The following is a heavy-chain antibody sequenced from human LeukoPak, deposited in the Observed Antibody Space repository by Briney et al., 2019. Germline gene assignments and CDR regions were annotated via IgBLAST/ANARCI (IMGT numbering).Heavy chain of an antibody. CDR3: AKVQYYYYMDV. CDR1: GFTFSSYS. Sequence: GGSLRLSCAASGFTFSSYSMNRVRQAPGKGLEWVSYISSSSSTIYYADSVKGRFTISRDNAKNSLYLQMNSLRAEDTAVYYCAKVQYYYYMDVWGKGTTVTVSS. V-gene: IGHV3-48*04. D-gene: IGHD4-11*01. CDR2: ISSSSSTI. J-gene: IGHJ6*03.